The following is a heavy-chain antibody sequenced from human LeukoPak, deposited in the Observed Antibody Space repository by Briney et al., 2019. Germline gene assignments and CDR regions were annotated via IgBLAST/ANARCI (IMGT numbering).Heavy chain of an antibody. V-gene: IGHV3-48*03. D-gene: IGHD3-16*01. CDR2: ISSSGSTI. CDR1: GFTFSSYE. Sequence: PGGSLRLSCAASGFTFSSYEMNWVRQAPGKGLEWVSYISSSGSTIYYADSVKGRFTISRDNAKNSLYLQMNSLRAEDTAVYYCARDPSLGITFGRRNWFDPWGQGTLVTVSS. J-gene: IGHJ5*02. CDR3: ARDPSLGITFGRRNWFDP.